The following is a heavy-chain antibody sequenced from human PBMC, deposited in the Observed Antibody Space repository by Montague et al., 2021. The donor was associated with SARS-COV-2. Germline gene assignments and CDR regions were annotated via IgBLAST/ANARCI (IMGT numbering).Heavy chain of an antibody. J-gene: IGHJ4*02. CDR1: DGSIRSYY. CDR2: MHDSGTA. D-gene: IGHD3-10*01. V-gene: IGHV4-59*08. CDR3: TRLPRGSGTRGYFDY. Sequence: SETLSLTCTVSDGSIRSYYWNWMRQTPGKGLEWIGYMHDSGTANYNPSLRSRVTLMVDASRNQFSLELSSVTAADTAMYYCTRLPRGSGTRGYFDYWAQGTLVTVSS.